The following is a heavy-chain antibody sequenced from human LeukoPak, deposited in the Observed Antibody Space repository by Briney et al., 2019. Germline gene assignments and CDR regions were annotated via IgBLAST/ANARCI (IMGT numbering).Heavy chain of an antibody. CDR2: ISWNSGSI. V-gene: IGHV3-9*01. CDR1: GFTFDYYA. Sequence: PGRSLRLSCTASGFTFDYYAMHWVRQAPGKGLEWVSSISWNSGSIAYADSVKGRFTTSRDNAKNSLYLQMNTLRAEDTALYYCAGERGYSYGPSVMFDPWGQGTLVTVSS. J-gene: IGHJ5*02. CDR3: AGERGYSYGPSVMFDP. D-gene: IGHD5-18*01.